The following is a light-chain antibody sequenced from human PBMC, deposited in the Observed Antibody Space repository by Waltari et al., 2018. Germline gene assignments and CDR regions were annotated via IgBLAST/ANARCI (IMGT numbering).Light chain of an antibody. CDR3: LLYNGGGWV. CDR2: PAI. V-gene: IGLV7-43*01. CDR1: TGAVTSAYY. J-gene: IGLJ3*02. Sequence: QTVVTQEPSLTVSPGGTVTLTCASSTGAVTSAYYPNWCQKNPGQAPRALIYPAINKPAWTPARFPGALLGVKAALTLSGVQPEDEAAYYCLLYNGGGWVFGGGTQLTVL.